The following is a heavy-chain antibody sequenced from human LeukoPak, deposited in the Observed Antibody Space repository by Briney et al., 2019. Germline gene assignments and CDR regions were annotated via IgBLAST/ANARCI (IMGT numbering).Heavy chain of an antibody. V-gene: IGHV4-30-2*03. CDR1: GGSISSGGYS. CDR2: IYYSGST. D-gene: IGHD5-12*01. Sequence: PSETLSLTCAVSGGSISSGGYSWSWIRQPPGKGLEWIGYIYYSGSTYYNPSLKSRVTISVDTSKNQFSLKLSSVTAADTAVYYCASGAPRDYSGWVWNWFDPWGQGTLVTVSS. CDR3: ASGAPRDYSGWVWNWFDP. J-gene: IGHJ5*02.